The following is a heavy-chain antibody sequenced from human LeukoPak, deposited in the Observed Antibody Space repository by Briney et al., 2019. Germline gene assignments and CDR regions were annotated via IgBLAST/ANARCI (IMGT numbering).Heavy chain of an antibody. J-gene: IGHJ4*02. Sequence: PGGSLRLSCAASGFTFDDYGMSWVRQAPGKGLEWVSGINWNGGRAGHADSVKGRFTISRDNAKNSLYLQMNSLRAEDTAVYYCARDLSGIAGYTYGRGIDYWGQGTLVTVSS. V-gene: IGHV3-20*04. CDR1: GFTFDDYG. CDR2: INWNGGRA. CDR3: ARDLSGIAGYTYGRGIDY. D-gene: IGHD5-18*01.